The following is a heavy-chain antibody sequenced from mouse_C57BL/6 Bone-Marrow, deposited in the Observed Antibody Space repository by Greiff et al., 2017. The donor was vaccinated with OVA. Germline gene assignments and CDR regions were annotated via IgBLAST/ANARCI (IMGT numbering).Heavy chain of an antibody. V-gene: IGHV1-81*01. D-gene: IGHD2-4*01. CDR3: ARGTGPTVIYYDYDFYAMDY. J-gene: IGHJ4*01. CDR2: IYPRSGNT. CDR1: GYTFTSYG. Sequence: QVQLQQSGAELARPGASVKLSCKASGYTFTSYGISWVKQRTGQGLEWIGEIYPRSGNTYYNEKFKGKATLTADKSSSTAYMELRSLTSEDSAVYFCARGTGPTVIYYDYDFYAMDYWGQGTSVTVSS.